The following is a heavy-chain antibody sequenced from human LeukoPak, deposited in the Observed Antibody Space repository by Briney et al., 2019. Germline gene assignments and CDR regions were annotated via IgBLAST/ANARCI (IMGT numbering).Heavy chain of an antibody. CDR2: IIPILGIA. J-gene: IGHJ4*02. Sequence: SVKVSCKASGGTFSSYAISWVRQAPGQGLEWMGGIIPILGIANYAQKFQGRVTITADKSTSTAYMELSSLRSEDTAVYYCASQYYDILTGDYTPADYWGQGTLVTVSS. V-gene: IGHV1-69*10. CDR3: ASQYYDILTGDYTPADY. D-gene: IGHD3-9*01. CDR1: GGTFSSYA.